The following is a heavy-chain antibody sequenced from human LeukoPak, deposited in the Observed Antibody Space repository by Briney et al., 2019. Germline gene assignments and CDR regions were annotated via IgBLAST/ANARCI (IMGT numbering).Heavy chain of an antibody. J-gene: IGHJ1*01. CDR2: ISWNSDNI. Sequence: GGSLRLSCAASGFTFDDYAMHWVRQAPGKGLEWVSGISWNSDNIAYADSVKGRFTISRDNAKNSLYLQMNSLRPEDTALYYCGRDGYKYPEYFQHWGQGTQVTVSS. D-gene: IGHD5-24*01. CDR1: GFTFDDYA. CDR3: GRDGYKYPEYFQH. V-gene: IGHV3-9*01.